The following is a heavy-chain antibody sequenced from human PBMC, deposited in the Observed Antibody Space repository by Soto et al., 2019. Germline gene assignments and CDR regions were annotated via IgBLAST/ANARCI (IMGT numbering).Heavy chain of an antibody. V-gene: IGHV3-33*01. D-gene: IGHD6-13*01. Sequence: GESLKISCAASGFTFSSYGMHWVRQAPGKGLEWVAVIWYDGSNKYYADSVKGRFTISRDNSKNTLYLQMNSLRAEDTAVYYCARVWRAAAGLDLFDYWGQGTLVTVSS. CDR1: GFTFSSYG. J-gene: IGHJ4*02. CDR2: IWYDGSNK. CDR3: ARVWRAAAGLDLFDY.